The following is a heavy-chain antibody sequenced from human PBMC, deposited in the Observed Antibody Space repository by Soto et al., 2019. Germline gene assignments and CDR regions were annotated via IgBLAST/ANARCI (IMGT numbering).Heavy chain of an antibody. CDR3: SVLGVAAQLYAFAI. V-gene: IGHV1-69*02. D-gene: IGHD6-19*01. J-gene: IGHJ3*02. CDR2: IIHILGIA. Sequence: QVQLVQSGAEVKKPGASVTVSCKASGGTFSSYTLSWVRQAPGQGLEWMGRIIHILGIAHYAQQFQGEVTITADKSTSTAYMELSSLGSEATAVYYCSVLGVAAQLYAFAIWAQWTIGTVAS. CDR1: GGTFSSYT.